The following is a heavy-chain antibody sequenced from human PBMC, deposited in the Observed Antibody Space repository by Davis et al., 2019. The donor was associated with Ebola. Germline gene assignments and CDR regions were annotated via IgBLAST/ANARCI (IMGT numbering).Heavy chain of an antibody. CDR3: ARDRAGMITFGGVYDY. J-gene: IGHJ4*02. D-gene: IGHD3-16*01. CDR1: GFTFSSYS. Sequence: GGSLRLSCAASGFTFSSYSMNWVRQAPGKGLEWVSSISSSSSYIYYADSVKGRFTISRDNAKNSLYLQMNSLRAEDTAVYYCARDRAGMITFGGVYDYWGQGTLVTVSS. V-gene: IGHV3-21*01. CDR2: ISSSSSYI.